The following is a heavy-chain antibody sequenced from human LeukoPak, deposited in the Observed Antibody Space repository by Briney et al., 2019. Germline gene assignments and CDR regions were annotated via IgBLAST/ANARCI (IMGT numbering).Heavy chain of an antibody. J-gene: IGHJ4*02. Sequence: PGGSLRLSCAASGFTFSDYGMHWVRQAPGKGLEWVAHIWYDGSSKYYADSVKGRFTISRDNSKNTLYLQVNSLRAEDTAVYYCARKGCSGRQRYYFDHWGQGTLVTVSS. CDR2: IWYDGSSK. D-gene: IGHD1-26*01. CDR3: ARKGCSGRQRYYFDH. V-gene: IGHV3-33*01. CDR1: GFTFSDYG.